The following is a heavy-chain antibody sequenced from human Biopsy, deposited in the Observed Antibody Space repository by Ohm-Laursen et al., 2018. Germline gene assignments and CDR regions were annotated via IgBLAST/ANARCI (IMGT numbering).Heavy chain of an antibody. J-gene: IGHJ4*02. Sequence: SLRLSCAASGFTFSTHWMSWVRQAPGKGLEWVANINSDGTQKFYVDSVQGRFTISRNNTGNSVSLQMNSLRVDDTAVYFCARDPGWGALDYWGRGTLVTVSS. CDR3: ARDPGWGALDY. V-gene: IGHV3-7*01. D-gene: IGHD3-10*01. CDR2: INSDGTQK. CDR1: GFTFSTHW.